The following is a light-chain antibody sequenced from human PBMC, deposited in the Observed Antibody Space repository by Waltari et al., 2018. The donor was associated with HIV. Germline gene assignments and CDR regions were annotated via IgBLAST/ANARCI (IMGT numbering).Light chain of an antibody. J-gene: IGLJ1*01. V-gene: IGLV3-10*01. Sequence: SYELTQPPSVSVSPGQTARITCPGDDLPKKYAYGYQQKSGQAPVLVIYEDSKRPSGIPERFSGSSSGTMATLTISGAQVEDEADYYCYSTDSSGNHWVFGTGTKVTVL. CDR1: DLPKKY. CDR3: YSTDSSGNHWV. CDR2: EDS.